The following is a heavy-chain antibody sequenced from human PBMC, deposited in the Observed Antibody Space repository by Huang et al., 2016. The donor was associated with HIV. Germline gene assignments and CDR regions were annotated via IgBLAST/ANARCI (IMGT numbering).Heavy chain of an antibody. Sequence: QLQLQESGPGLVKPSETLSLTCTVSGGSIRSDNYYWGWIRQPPGKALEWLGSIYYSGSTYDNPSRKRRVTITVDTSKNHVSLRMMSVTAADTAVYYCARLPGSITMIRGVITDPYWGQGTLVTVSS. CDR2: IYYSGST. CDR1: GGSIRSDNYY. CDR3: ARLPGSITMIRGVITDPY. J-gene: IGHJ4*02. V-gene: IGHV4-39*02. D-gene: IGHD3-10*01.